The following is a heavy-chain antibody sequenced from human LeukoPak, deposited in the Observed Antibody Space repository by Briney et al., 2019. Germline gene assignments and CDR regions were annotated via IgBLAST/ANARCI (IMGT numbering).Heavy chain of an antibody. D-gene: IGHD3-22*01. Sequence: ASVKVSCKASGGTFSNYAISWVRQAPGQGLEWMGRIIPIFGTANYAQKFQGRVTITTDGSTSTAYMELSSLRSEDTAVYYCATRGDSSGLDYWGQGTLVTVSS. CDR2: IIPIFGTA. CDR3: ATRGDSSGLDY. V-gene: IGHV1-69*05. CDR1: GGTFSNYA. J-gene: IGHJ4*02.